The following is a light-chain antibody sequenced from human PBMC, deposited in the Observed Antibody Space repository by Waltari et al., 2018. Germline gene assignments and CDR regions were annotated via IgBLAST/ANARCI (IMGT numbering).Light chain of an antibody. CDR2: DNN. CDR3: DSWDSSLSAVV. CDR1: RSNIGSNF. Sequence: QSVLTQPPSVSAAPGQKVTISCPGSRSNIGSNFVSWFQQLPGTAPKLVIYDNNKRPSGIPDRFSGSKSGTSATLGITGLQTGDEADYYCDSWDSSLSAVVFGGGTKVTVL. J-gene: IGLJ2*01. V-gene: IGLV1-51*01.